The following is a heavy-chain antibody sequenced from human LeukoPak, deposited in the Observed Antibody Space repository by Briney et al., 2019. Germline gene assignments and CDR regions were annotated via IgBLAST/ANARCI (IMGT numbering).Heavy chain of an antibody. V-gene: IGHV3-74*01. CDR3: ARDGMTTVTGNWFDP. CDR2: INSDGSST. Sequence: GGSLRLSCAASGFTFSSYWMHWVRQAPGKGLVWVSRINSDGSSTSYADSVKGRFTISRDNAKNTLYLQMNSLRAEDTAVYYCARDGMTTVTGNWFDPWGQGTLVTVSS. J-gene: IGHJ5*02. D-gene: IGHD4-17*01. CDR1: GFTFSSYW.